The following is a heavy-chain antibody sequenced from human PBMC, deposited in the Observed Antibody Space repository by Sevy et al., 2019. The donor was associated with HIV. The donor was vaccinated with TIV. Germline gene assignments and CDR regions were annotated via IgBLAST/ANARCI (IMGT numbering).Heavy chain of an antibody. CDR1: GFSFNDHA. Sequence: GGSLRLSCAASGFSFNDHAMHWVRQVPGKGLEWVSGVSWNSRNIGYGDSVKGRFTISRDNANHFLYLEMNSLRPEDTAFYYCAKDINRGCDGVNCYPYYYHFYGLDVRGQGTTVTVSS. V-gene: IGHV3-9*01. J-gene: IGHJ6*02. D-gene: IGHD2-21*01. CDR3: AKDINRGCDGVNCYPYYYHFYGLDV. CDR2: VSWNSRNI.